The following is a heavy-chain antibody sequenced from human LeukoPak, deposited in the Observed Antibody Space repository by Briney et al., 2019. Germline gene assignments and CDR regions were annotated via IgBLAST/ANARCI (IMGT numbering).Heavy chain of an antibody. Sequence: GASVKVSCKASGYTFTSYYMHWVRQAPGQGLEWMGIINPSGGSTSYAQKFRGRVTMTRDMSTSTVYMELSSLRSEDTAVYYCALRPGPYSSTDYWGQGTLVTVSS. J-gene: IGHJ4*02. CDR1: GYTFTSYY. CDR2: INPSGGST. CDR3: ALRPGPYSSTDY. D-gene: IGHD6-13*01. V-gene: IGHV1-46*01.